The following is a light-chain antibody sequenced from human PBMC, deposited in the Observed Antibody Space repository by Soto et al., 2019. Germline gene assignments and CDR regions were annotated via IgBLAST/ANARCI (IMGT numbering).Light chain of an antibody. Sequence: DIQLTQSPSTLSASVGDRVPVTCWASQRIDRYLAWYQQKPGKAPKLLVYDASTLEGGVPSSFSGSGSATEFILTISSLQPDDFATYYCQQYKDGAWTFGQGTRVEIK. CDR2: DAS. V-gene: IGKV1-5*01. CDR1: QRIDRY. CDR3: QQYKDGAWT. J-gene: IGKJ1*01.